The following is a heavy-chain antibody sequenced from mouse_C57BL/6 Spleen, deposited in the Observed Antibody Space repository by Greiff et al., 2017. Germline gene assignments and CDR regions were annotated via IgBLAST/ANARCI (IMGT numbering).Heavy chain of an antibody. J-gene: IGHJ2*01. Sequence: EVQGVESGGGLVKPGGSLKLSCAASGFTFSSYAMSWVRQTPEKRLEWVATISDGGSYTYYPDNVKGRFTISRDNAKNNLYLQMSNLKSEDTAMYYCARERYYGSSYVGYWGQGTTLTVSS. V-gene: IGHV5-4*01. CDR2: ISDGGSYT. D-gene: IGHD1-1*01. CDR1: GFTFSSYA. CDR3: ARERYYGSSYVGY.